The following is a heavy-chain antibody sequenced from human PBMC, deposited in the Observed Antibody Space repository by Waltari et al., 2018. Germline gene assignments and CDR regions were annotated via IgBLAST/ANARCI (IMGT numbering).Heavy chain of an antibody. J-gene: IGHJ4*02. CDR1: RVSIDRCV. CDR2: ISDSDSNT. D-gene: IGHD4-17*01. Sequence: VQLLEWGGGFVQPGGSLRLSCEASRVSIDRCVRSWVGRAPGYVLRGDRQDQVKGLEWFSSISDSDSNTYYADAVKGRFTISKDNPKDRLYLQMNSLRADDTATYSCATMIYGDYDSGYWGQGTLVTVSS. CDR3: ATMIYGDYDSGY. V-gene: IGHV3-23*01.